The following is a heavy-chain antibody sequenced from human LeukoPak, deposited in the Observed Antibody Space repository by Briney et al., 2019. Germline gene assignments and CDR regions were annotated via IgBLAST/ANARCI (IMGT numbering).Heavy chain of an antibody. V-gene: IGHV4-39*07. D-gene: IGHD3-22*01. CDR1: GGSISSSSYY. J-gene: IGHJ4*02. CDR3: ARSDAHYYDSSGYYPFDY. CDR2: IYYSGST. Sequence: SETLSLTCTVSGGSISSSSYYWGWIRQPPGKGLEWIGSIYYSGSTYYNPSLKSRVTISVDRSKNQFSLKLSSVTAADTAVYYCARSDAHYYDSSGYYPFDYWGQGTLVTVSS.